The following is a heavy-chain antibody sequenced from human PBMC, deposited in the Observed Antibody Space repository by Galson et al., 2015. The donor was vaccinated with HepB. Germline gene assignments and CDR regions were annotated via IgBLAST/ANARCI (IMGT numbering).Heavy chain of an antibody. CDR3: ARDTYYYDSSGYYHDY. V-gene: IGHV3-7*03. D-gene: IGHD3-22*01. J-gene: IGHJ4*02. CDR1: GFTFSSYW. Sequence: SLRLSCAASGFTFSSYWMSWVRQAPGKGLEWVANIKQDGSEKYYVDSVKGRFTISRDNAKNSLYLQMNSLRAEDTAVYYCARDTYYYDSSGYYHDYWGQGALVTVSS. CDR2: IKQDGSEK.